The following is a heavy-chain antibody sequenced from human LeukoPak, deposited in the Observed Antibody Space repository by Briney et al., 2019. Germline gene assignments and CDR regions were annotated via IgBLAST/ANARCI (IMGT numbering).Heavy chain of an antibody. CDR3: ARRGYRSGANAFDI. J-gene: IGHJ3*02. CDR1: VYSFSTYW. V-gene: IGHV5-51*01. Sequence: GESLKISCRGSVYSFSTYWIGWVRQMPGKGLEWMGIIYPGDSDTRYSPSFQGQVTISADKSISTAYLQWSSLKASDTAMYYCARRGYRSGANAFDIWGQGTMVTVSS. D-gene: IGHD6-19*01. CDR2: IYPGDSDT.